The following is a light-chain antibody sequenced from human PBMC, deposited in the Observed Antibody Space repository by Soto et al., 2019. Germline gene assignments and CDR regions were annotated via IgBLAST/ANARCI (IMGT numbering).Light chain of an antibody. J-gene: IGLJ3*02. V-gene: IGLV2-14*01. Sequence: QSALTQPASVSGSPGQSITISCTGTSSDVGGYNYVSWYQQHPGKAPKLMIYEVSNRPSGVSFRFSGSKSGNTASLTISGLQAEDEADYYCSSYTSNTTLIWLFGGGTKLTVL. CDR3: SSYTSNTTLIWL. CDR1: SSDVGGYNY. CDR2: EVS.